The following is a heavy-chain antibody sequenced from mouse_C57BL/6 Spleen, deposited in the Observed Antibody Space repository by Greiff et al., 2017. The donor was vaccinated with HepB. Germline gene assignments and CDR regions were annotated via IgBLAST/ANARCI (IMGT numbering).Heavy chain of an antibody. CDR3: ARWGSRRWYFDV. CDR1: GYTFTSYW. J-gene: IGHJ1*03. CDR2: INPSNGGT. V-gene: IGHV1-53*01. Sequence: QVQLQQPGTELVKPGASVKLSCKASGYTFTSYWMHWVKQRPGQGLEWIGNINPSNGGTNYNEKFKSKATLTVDKSSSTAYMQRSSLTSEDSAVYYGARWGSRRWYFDVWGTGTTVTVSS. D-gene: IGHD1-1*01.